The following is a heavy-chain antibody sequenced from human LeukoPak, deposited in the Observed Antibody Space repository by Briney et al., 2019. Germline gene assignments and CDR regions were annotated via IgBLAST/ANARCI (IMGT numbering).Heavy chain of an antibody. CDR3: AKNIGITMVRAPGAAEYFQH. D-gene: IGHD3-10*01. Sequence: PGGSLRLSCAASGFIFSDYYMSWIRQAPGKGLEWVSAISGSGGSTYYADSVKGRFTISRDNSKNTLYLQMNSLRAEDTAVYYCAKNIGITMVRAPGAAEYFQHWGQGTLVTVSS. CDR2: ISGSGGST. J-gene: IGHJ1*01. V-gene: IGHV3-23*01. CDR1: GFIFSDYY.